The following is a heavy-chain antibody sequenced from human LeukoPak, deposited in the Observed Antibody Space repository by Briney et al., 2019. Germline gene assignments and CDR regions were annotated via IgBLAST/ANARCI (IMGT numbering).Heavy chain of an antibody. J-gene: IGHJ3*02. D-gene: IGHD6-13*01. CDR2: ISRSGSTK. Sequence: GGSLRLSCAASGFTFSDYNMRWIRQAPGKGLEWVSSISRSGSTKYYADSVKGRFTISRDNAKNSLFLQMNSLRAEDTAVYYCARDRAPYSSSWRDAFDIWGQGTMVTVSS. CDR1: GFTFSDYN. CDR3: ARDRAPYSSSWRDAFDI. V-gene: IGHV3-11*04.